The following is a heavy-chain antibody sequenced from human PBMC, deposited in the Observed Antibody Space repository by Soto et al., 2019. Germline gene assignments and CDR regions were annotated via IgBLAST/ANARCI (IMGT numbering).Heavy chain of an antibody. CDR1: GGSISSSSYY. D-gene: IGHD3-10*01. CDR2: MYYSVST. Sequence: QLQLQESGPGLVKPSETLSLTCTVSGGSISSSSYYWGWIRQPPGKRLEWIGGMYYSVSTYFIPSLKGRVTISVDTSKNQFSLRLSSVTAADTAVYYCARWYGSEVFDYWGQGTLVTVSS. CDR3: ARWYGSEVFDY. V-gene: IGHV4-39*01. J-gene: IGHJ4*02.